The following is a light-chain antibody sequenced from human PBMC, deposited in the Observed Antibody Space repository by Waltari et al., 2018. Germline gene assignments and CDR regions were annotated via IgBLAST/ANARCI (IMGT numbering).Light chain of an antibody. Sequence: DIVMTQSPDFLAVSLGDRATINCRSSQSVFFTSIDKHYLAWFQQKPGQSPKLLIYWASTRQSGVPDRFSGSGSGTEFSLTIDNLQAEDVAVYYCQQYYTTPRTFGQGTKLEIK. CDR1: QSVFFTSIDKHY. CDR3: QQYYTTPRT. V-gene: IGKV4-1*01. CDR2: WAS. J-gene: IGKJ2*01.